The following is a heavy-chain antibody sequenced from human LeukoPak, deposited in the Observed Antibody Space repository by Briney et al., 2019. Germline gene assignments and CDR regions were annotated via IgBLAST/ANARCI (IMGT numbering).Heavy chain of an antibody. CDR2: INHSGST. D-gene: IGHD2-2*01. J-gene: IGHJ4*02. V-gene: IGHV4-34*01. Sequence: SETLSLTCTVSGGSISGYYWSWIRQPPGKGLEWIGEINHSGSTNYNPSLKSRVTISVDTSKNQFSLKLSSVTAADTAVYYCARLGSTRYNTDYWGQGTLVTASS. CDR1: GGSISGYY. CDR3: ARLGSTRYNTDY.